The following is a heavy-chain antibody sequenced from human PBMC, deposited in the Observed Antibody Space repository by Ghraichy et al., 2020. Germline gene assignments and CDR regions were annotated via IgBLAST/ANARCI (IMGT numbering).Heavy chain of an antibody. CDR2: ISGSDPGT. J-gene: IGHJ4*02. Sequence: GGSLRLSCTASGFTFSTYAMSWVRQAPGKGPEWVAAISGSDPGTYYAASVRGRFTISRDNSRNTLYLQMNFLRAEDTAVYYCAKGNLGHCSGTFCYYFDSWGQGTLVTVSS. CDR3: AKGNLGHCSGTFCYYFDS. D-gene: IGHD2-15*01. V-gene: IGHV3-23*01. CDR1: GFTFSTYA.